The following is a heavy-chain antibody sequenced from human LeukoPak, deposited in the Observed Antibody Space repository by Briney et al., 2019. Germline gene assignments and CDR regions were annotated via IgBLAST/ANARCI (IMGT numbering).Heavy chain of an antibody. CDR1: GYTFTGYY. CDR3: ARVPIAAAHDDAFDI. CDR2: INPSGGST. D-gene: IGHD6-13*01. Sequence: GASVKVSCKASGYTFTGYYMHWVRQAPGQGLEWMGIINPSGGSTSYAQKFQGRVTMTRDMSTSTVYMELSSLRSEDTAVYYCARVPIAAAHDDAFDIWGQGTMVTVSS. V-gene: IGHV1-46*01. J-gene: IGHJ3*02.